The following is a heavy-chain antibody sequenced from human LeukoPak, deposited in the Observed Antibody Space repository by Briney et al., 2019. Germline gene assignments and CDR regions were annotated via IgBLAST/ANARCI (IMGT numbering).Heavy chain of an antibody. CDR3: ARYTFRAVGI. V-gene: IGHV3-53*01. CDR2: IYRDGNT. Sequence: PGGSLRLSCAASGLSLSVNYMTWVRQSPGKGLEWLSNIYRDGNTYYADSVNGRFSISRDDYKNTLYLEMNSLRAEDTALYYCARYTFRAVGIWGQGSMVTVSS. CDR1: GLSLSVNY. D-gene: IGHD2-2*02. J-gene: IGHJ3*02.